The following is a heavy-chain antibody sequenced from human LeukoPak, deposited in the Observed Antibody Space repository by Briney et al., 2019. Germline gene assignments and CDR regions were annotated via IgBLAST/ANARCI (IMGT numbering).Heavy chain of an antibody. Sequence: GGSLRLSCAVSGFTFSSYAMSWVRQAPGKGLEWVSAISGSGGSTYYADSVKGRFTISRDNSKNTLYLQMNSLRAEDTAVYYCAPIWFGELLSVFDYWGQGTLVTVSS. CDR1: GFTFSSYA. J-gene: IGHJ4*02. CDR3: APIWFGELLSVFDY. D-gene: IGHD3-10*01. V-gene: IGHV3-23*01. CDR2: ISGSGGST.